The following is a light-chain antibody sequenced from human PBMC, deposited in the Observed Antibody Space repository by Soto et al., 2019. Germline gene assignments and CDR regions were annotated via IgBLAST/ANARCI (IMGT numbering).Light chain of an antibody. CDR3: QQSYSTPWT. CDR1: QSISSW. CDR2: KAS. J-gene: IGKJ1*01. V-gene: IGKV1-5*03. Sequence: IRMTQSPSSFSASTGDRVTITCRASQSISSWLAWYQQKPGKAPKLLIYKASTLKSGVPSRFSGSGSGTEFTLTISSLRPEDFATYYCQQSYSTPWTFGQGTKVDI.